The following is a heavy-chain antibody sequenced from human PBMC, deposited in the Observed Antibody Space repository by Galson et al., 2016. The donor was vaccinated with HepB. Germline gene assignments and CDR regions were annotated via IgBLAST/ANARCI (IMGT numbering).Heavy chain of an antibody. Sequence: SLRLSCAASGFTFSTYSMNWVRQAPGKGLEWVSFISITSGYKYYADSLKGRVTISRDNAKNSLYLQMNRLRAEDTAVYYCARPPEGDRRYFDLWGRGTLVTVSS. V-gene: IGHV3-21*01. D-gene: IGHD3-16*01. CDR1: GFTFSTYS. CDR2: ISITSGYK. J-gene: IGHJ2*01. CDR3: ARPPEGDRRYFDL.